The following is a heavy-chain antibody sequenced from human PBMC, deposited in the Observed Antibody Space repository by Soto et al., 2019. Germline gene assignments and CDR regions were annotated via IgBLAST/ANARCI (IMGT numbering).Heavy chain of an antibody. Sequence: QSGGSLRLSCAASGFTFSSYGMHWVRQAPGKGLEWVAVIWYDGSNKYYADSVKGRFTISRDNSKNTLYLQMNSLRAEDTAVYYCARESGYSYGYNYYGMDVWGQGTTVTVSS. CDR1: GFTFSSYG. CDR2: IWYDGSNK. J-gene: IGHJ6*02. CDR3: ARESGYSYGYNYYGMDV. V-gene: IGHV3-33*01. D-gene: IGHD5-18*01.